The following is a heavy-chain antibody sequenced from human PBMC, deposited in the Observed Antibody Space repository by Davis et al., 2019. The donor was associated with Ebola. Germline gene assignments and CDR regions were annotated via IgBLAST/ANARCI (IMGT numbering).Heavy chain of an antibody. V-gene: IGHV3-23*01. CDR2: ISGRGRVT. J-gene: IGHJ4*02. Sequence: PGGSLRLSCEASGFTFYNYAMSWVRQAEGKGLEWVSGISGRGRVTHYAHSVQGRFVISRDNSRQTVFLQMNNLRAEDTAIYYCTKDQWSREVVVASPDYWGQGTLVTVSS. D-gene: IGHD2-15*01. CDR3: TKDQWSREVVVASPDY. CDR1: GFTFYNYA.